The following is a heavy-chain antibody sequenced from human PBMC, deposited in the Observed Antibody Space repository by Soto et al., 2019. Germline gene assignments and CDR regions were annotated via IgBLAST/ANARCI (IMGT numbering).Heavy chain of an antibody. CDR1: GFTFSSYS. CDR3: ARAGYSGSYFWFDP. D-gene: IGHD1-26*01. CDR2: ISSSSTI. J-gene: IGHJ5*02. Sequence: GGSLRLSCAASGFTFSSYSMNWVRQAPGKGLEWVSYISSSSTIYYADSVKGRFTISRDNAKNSLYLQMNSLRDEDTAVYYCARAGYSGSYFWFDPWGQGTLVTVSS. V-gene: IGHV3-48*02.